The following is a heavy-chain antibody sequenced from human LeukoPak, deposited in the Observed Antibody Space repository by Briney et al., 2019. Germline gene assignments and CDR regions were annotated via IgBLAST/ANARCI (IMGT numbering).Heavy chain of an antibody. D-gene: IGHD6-19*01. CDR1: GFTFDDYA. V-gene: IGHV3-43D*04. Sequence: TGGSLRLSCAASGFTFDDYAMHWVRQAPGQGLEWVSLISWDGGSTYYADSVKGRFTISRDNSKNSLYLQMNSLRAEDTALYYCAKVAVAGTKVYYFDYWGQGTLVTVSS. CDR3: AKVAVAGTKVYYFDY. CDR2: ISWDGGST. J-gene: IGHJ4*02.